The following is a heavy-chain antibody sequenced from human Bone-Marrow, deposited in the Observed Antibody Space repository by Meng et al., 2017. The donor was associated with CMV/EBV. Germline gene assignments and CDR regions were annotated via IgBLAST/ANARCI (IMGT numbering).Heavy chain of an antibody. J-gene: IGHJ3*02. CDR2: IYYTGST. CDR3: ARHIRIQLWFGIGAFDI. V-gene: IGHV4-39*01. CDR1: DDSISSSTYY. D-gene: IGHD5-18*01. Sequence: SETLSLTCTVSDDSISSSTYYWGWIRQPPGKRLEWIASIYYTGSTYYNPSLQSRVTISVDTSKNQFSLKLSSVTAADTAVYYCARHIRIQLWFGIGAFDIWGQGTMVTVSS.